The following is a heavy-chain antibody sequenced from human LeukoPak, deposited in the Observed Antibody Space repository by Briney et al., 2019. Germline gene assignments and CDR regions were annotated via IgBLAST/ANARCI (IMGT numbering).Heavy chain of an antibody. D-gene: IGHD3-16*01. CDR2: IYYSGGT. CDR3: ARETSQKGAHYMDV. J-gene: IGHJ6*03. V-gene: IGHV4-59*01. Sequence: PSETLSLTCTVSGGSIISYYWSWIRQPPGKGLEWIGYIYYSGGTNYNPSLKSRLTISVDTSKNQFSLKLSSVTAADTAVYYCARETSQKGAHYMDVWGKGTTVTISS. CDR1: GGSIISYY.